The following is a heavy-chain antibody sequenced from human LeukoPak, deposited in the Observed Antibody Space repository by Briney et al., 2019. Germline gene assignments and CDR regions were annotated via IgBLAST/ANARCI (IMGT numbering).Heavy chain of an antibody. V-gene: IGHV1-69*06. CDR1: GGTFSSYA. CDR3: ARGCSGGSYLLWFDP. J-gene: IGHJ5*02. CDR2: IIPIFGTA. D-gene: IGHD2-15*01. Sequence: SVKVSCKASGGTFSSYAISWVRQAPGQGLEWMGGIIPIFGTANYAQKFQGRVTITSDKSTSTAYMELSSLRSEDTAVYYCARGCSGGSYLLWFDPWGQGTLVTVSS.